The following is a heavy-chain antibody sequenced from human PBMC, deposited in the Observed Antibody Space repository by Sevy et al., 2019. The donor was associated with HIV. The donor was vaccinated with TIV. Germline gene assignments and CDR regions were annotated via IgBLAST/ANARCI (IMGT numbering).Heavy chain of an antibody. CDR3: GKARGLYYYDSSGGIDY. Sequence: ASVKVSCKASGYSFSTYYIHWVRQAPGQRPEWMGIINPSGGYTAYAQEFQGRVGVTRDTSTNTVYMELSSLRSEDTGGYYCGKARGLYYYDSSGGIDYWGQGTLVTVSS. CDR2: INPSGGYT. J-gene: IGHJ4*02. CDR1: GYSFSTYY. V-gene: IGHV1-46*01. D-gene: IGHD3-22*01.